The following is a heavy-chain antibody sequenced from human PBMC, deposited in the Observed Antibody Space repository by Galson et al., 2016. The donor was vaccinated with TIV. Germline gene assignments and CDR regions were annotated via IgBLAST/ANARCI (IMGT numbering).Heavy chain of an antibody. CDR3: SSTYFMYVIIIPQYFDY. D-gene: IGHD3-10*01. J-gene: IGHJ4*01. V-gene: IGHV3-49*04. CDR2: IRNNVYGGTT. Sequence: SLRLSCAGSGFMFGDYGMSWVRQAPGKGLEWVGLIRNNVYGGTTEYAASVKGRFTISRDDSKSIAYLQMDSLKTEDTAVYYCSSTYFMYVIIIPQYFDYLGHGTLLTVAS. CDR1: GFMFGDYG.